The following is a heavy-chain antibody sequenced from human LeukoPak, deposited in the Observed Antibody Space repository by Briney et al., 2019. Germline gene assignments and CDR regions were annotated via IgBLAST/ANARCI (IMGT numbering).Heavy chain of an antibody. D-gene: IGHD3-22*01. CDR2: IGDDVVST. CDR1: GFTFNKYA. J-gene: IGHJ3*02. Sequence: PGGSLRLSCAASGFTFNKYAMNWVRQAPGKGLEWVSAIGDDVVSTYYAESVKGRFTISRDNSKNTLYLQMNSLRAEDTAVYYCAKDPFTIISGYHGRGAFDIWGQGTMVTVSS. CDR3: AKDPFTIISGYHGRGAFDI. V-gene: IGHV3-23*01.